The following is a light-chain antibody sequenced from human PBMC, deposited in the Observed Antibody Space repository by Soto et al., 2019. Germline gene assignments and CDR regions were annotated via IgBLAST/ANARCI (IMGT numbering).Light chain of an antibody. CDR3: QSYDSSLSGSV. Sequence: QSVLTQPPSVSGAPGQRVTISCTGSSSNIGAGFHVHWYQQFPGTAPKLLIYANTNRPSGVPDRFSGSKSGTSASLAITGLQAEDEADYYCQSYDSSLSGSVFGGGTKLTVL. J-gene: IGLJ2*01. CDR2: ANT. V-gene: IGLV1-40*01. CDR1: SSNIGAGFH.